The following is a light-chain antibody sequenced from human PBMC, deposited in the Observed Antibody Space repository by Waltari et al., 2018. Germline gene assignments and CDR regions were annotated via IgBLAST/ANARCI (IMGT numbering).Light chain of an antibody. V-gene: IGLV2-18*02. CDR2: EVS. J-gene: IGLJ1*01. Sequence: QSALTQPPSVSGSPGQSVTISCTGTSSDVGSYNRVSWYQQPPDTAPKLMIYEVSNRPSGVPDRFSWSKSGNTASLTISCLQGEDEADYFCCSYTTSRTYVFGTGTKVTVL. CDR3: CSYTTSRTYV. CDR1: SSDVGSYNR.